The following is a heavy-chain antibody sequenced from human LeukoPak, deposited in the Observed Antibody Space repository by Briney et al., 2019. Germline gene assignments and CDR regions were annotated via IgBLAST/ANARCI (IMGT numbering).Heavy chain of an antibody. V-gene: IGHV4-39*07. CDR2: IYYSGST. CDR1: GGSISSSSYY. CDR3: ARALATMFFDY. J-gene: IGHJ4*02. Sequence: PSETLSLTCTVSGGSISSSSYYWGWIRQPPGKGLEWIGSIYYSGSTYYNPSLKSRVTISVDTSKNQFSLKLSSVTAADTAVYYCARALATMFFDYWGQGTLVTVST. D-gene: IGHD5-12*01.